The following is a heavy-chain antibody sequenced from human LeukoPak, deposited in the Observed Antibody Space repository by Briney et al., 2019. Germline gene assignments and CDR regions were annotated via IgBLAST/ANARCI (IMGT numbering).Heavy chain of an antibody. J-gene: IGHJ4*02. V-gene: IGHV3-33*01. CDR1: GFTFSSYG. D-gene: IGHD2-21*02. CDR3: ARGYCGGDCYRYYFDY. CDR2: IWYNGSNK. Sequence: PGRSLRLSCAASGFTFSSYGMHWVRQAPGKGLEWVAVIWYNGSNKYYADSVKGRFTISRDNSKNTLYLQMNSLRAEDTAVYYCARGYCGGDCYRYYFDYWGQGTLVTVSS.